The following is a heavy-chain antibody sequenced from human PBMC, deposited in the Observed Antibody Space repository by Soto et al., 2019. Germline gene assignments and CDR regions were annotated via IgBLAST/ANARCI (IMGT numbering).Heavy chain of an antibody. CDR2: IYYRGST. V-gene: IGHV4-31*03. Sequence: QVQLQESGPGLVKPSQTLSLTCTVSGGSISSGGYYWSWIRHHPGKGLEWIGYIYYRGSTYYNPSLKSRVTISVDTSKNQFSLKLSSVTAADTAVYYCARSIVVVPAAFDYWGQGTLVTVSS. D-gene: IGHD2-2*01. CDR1: GGSISSGGYY. CDR3: ARSIVVVPAAFDY. J-gene: IGHJ4*02.